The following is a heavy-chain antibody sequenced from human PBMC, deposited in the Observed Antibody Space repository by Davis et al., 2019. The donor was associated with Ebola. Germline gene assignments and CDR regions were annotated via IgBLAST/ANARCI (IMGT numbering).Heavy chain of an antibody. J-gene: IGHJ6*02. CDR2: IDNSGYT. CDR1: GFTFSDYY. CDR3: ARDLRRALGYGEYIYYGMDA. Sequence: GESLKISCAASGFTFSDYYISWIRQAPGKGLEWVSYIDNSGYTEYAEPVKGRFTSSRDNAQNSVYLQMDSLTVEDTAVYYCARDLRRALGYGEYIYYGMDAWGQGTAVNVSS. V-gene: IGHV3-11*05. D-gene: IGHD3-10*01.